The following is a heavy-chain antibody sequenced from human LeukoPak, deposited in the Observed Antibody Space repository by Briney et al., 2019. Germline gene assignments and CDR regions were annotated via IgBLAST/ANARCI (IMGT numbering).Heavy chain of an antibody. Sequence: SVKVSCKASGGTFSSYAISWVRQAPGQGLEWMGGIIPIFGTANYAQKFQGRVTITADKSTSTAYMELSSLKSEDTAVYYCARDPSSGWYGGDYWGQGTLVTVSS. CDR1: GGTFSSYA. V-gene: IGHV1-69*06. D-gene: IGHD6-19*01. J-gene: IGHJ4*02. CDR3: ARDPSSGWYGGDY. CDR2: IIPIFGTA.